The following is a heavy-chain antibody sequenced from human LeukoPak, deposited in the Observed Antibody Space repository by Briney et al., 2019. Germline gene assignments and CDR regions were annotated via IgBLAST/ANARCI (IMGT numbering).Heavy chain of an antibody. CDR2: INPSSGGT. Sequence: ASVKVSCKASGYTFTGYYMHWVRQAPGQGLEWMGWINPSSGGTNYAQKFQGRVTMTRDTSISTAYMELSRLRSDDTAVYYCARGGVMGSGYYFNDCWGQGTLVTVSS. D-gene: IGHD3-22*01. CDR3: ARGGVMGSGYYFNDC. J-gene: IGHJ4*02. CDR1: GYTFTGYY. V-gene: IGHV1-2*02.